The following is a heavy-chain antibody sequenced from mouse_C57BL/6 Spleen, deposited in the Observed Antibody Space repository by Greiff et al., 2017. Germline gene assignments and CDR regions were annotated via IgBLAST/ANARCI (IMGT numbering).Heavy chain of an antibody. Sequence: EVQLVESGGGLVKPGGSLKLSCAASGFTFSSYTMSWVRQTPEKRLEWVATISGGGGNTYYPDSVKGRFTISRDNAKNTLYLQMSSLRSEDTALYYCARQHGSSCWYFDVWGTGTTVTVSS. D-gene: IGHD1-1*01. J-gene: IGHJ1*03. V-gene: IGHV5-9*01. CDR1: GFTFSSYT. CDR2: ISGGGGNT. CDR3: ARQHGSSCWYFDV.